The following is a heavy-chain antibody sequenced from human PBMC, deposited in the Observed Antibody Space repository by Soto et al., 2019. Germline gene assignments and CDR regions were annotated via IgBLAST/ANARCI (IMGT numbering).Heavy chain of an antibody. Sequence: SETLSLTCAVYGGSFSGYYWSWIRQPPGKGLEWIGEINHSGSTNYNPSLKSRVTISVDTSKNQFSLKLSSVTAADTAVYYCARLPLPDYYFGMDLPPKATPFTVSS. CDR2: INHSGST. J-gene: IGHJ6*04. V-gene: IGHV4-34*01. CDR1: GGSFSGYY. CDR3: ARLPLPDYYFGMDL.